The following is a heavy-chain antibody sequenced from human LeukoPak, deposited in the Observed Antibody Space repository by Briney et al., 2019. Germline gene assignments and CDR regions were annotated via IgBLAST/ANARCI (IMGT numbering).Heavy chain of an antibody. J-gene: IGHJ4*02. Sequence: RFTISRDNSKNTLYLQMNSLRAEDTAVYCCAKAYCGGDCYSPHLDYWGQGTLVTVSS. V-gene: IGHV3-23*01. D-gene: IGHD2-21*02. CDR3: AKAYCGGDCYSPHLDY.